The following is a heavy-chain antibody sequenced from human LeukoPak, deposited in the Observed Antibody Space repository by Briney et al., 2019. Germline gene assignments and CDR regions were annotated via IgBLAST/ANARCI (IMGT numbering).Heavy chain of an antibody. Sequence: GASVTVSCKASGYTFTSYGISWVRQAPGQGLEWMGWISAYNGNTNYAQKLQGRVTMTTDTSTSTAYMEPRSLRSDDTAVYYCARGDGNSSGYYYLYYWGQGTLVTVSS. J-gene: IGHJ4*02. CDR3: ARGDGNSSGYYYLYY. CDR2: ISAYNGNT. CDR1: GYTFTSYG. D-gene: IGHD3-22*01. V-gene: IGHV1-18*01.